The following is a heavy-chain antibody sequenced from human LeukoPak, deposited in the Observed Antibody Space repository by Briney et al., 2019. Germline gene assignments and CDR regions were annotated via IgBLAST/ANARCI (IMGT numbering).Heavy chain of an antibody. Sequence: GGSLRLSCAASGFTFSSYSMNWVRQAPGKGLEWVSSISSSSSYIYYADSVKGRFIISRDNAKNSLYLQMNSLRAEDTAVYYCARAPETYYDFWSGPVIGALDYWGQGTLVTVSS. J-gene: IGHJ4*02. CDR1: GFTFSSYS. V-gene: IGHV3-21*01. CDR3: ARAPETYYDFWSGPVIGALDY. D-gene: IGHD3-3*01. CDR2: ISSSSSYI.